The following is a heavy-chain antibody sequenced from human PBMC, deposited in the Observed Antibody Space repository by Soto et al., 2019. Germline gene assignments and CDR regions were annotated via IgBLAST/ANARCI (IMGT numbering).Heavy chain of an antibody. J-gene: IGHJ6*02. CDR1: GGTFSSYA. Sequence: ASVKVSCKASGGTFSSYAISWVRQAPGQGLEWMGGIIPIFGTANYAQKFQGRVTITADESTSTAYMELSSLRSEDTAVYYCASAYCGGDCYLYYYGMDVWGQGTTVTVSS. CDR3: ASAYCGGDCYLYYYGMDV. CDR2: IIPIFGTA. D-gene: IGHD2-21*02. V-gene: IGHV1-69*13.